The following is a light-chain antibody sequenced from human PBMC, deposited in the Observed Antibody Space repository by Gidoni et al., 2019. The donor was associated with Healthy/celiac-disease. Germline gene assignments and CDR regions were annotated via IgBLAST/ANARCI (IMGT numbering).Light chain of an antibody. CDR2: DAS. Sequence: EIVLKQSPATLSLSPGERATLSCRASQSVSSYLAWYQQKPGQAPRLLIYDASNRATGIPARFSGSGSAPDFTLTISSLEPEDFAVYYCQQRSNWPLYTFXQXTKLELK. J-gene: IGKJ2*01. V-gene: IGKV3-11*01. CDR1: QSVSSY. CDR3: QQRSNWPLYT.